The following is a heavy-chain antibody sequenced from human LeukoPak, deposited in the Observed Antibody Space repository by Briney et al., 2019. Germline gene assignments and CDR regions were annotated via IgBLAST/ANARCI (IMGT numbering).Heavy chain of an antibody. V-gene: IGHV3-30*02. D-gene: IGHD3-10*01. J-gene: IGHJ6*03. CDR2: IRYDGSNK. Sequence: PGGSLRLSCAASGFTFSSYGMHWVRQAPGKGLEWVAFIRYDGSNKYYADSVKGRFTISRDNSKNTLYLQMNSLRAEDTAVYYCAKDMSRGHRLYYYYMDVWGKGTTVTISS. CDR1: GFTFSSYG. CDR3: AKDMSRGHRLYYYYMDV.